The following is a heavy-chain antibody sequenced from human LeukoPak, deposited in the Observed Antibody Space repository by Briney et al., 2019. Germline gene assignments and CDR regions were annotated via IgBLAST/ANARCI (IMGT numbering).Heavy chain of an antibody. J-gene: IGHJ4*02. CDR1: GFTFSIYG. D-gene: IGHD2-2*01. CDR3: AKDGDIVVVPAAEYYFDY. CDR2: ISYDGSNK. Sequence: QPGGPLRLSCAASGFTFSIYGMHWVREAPGKGLEWVAVISYDGSNKYYADSVKGRFTISRDNSKNTLYLQMNSLRAEDTAVYYCAKDGDIVVVPAAEYYFDYWGQGTLVTVSS. V-gene: IGHV3-30*18.